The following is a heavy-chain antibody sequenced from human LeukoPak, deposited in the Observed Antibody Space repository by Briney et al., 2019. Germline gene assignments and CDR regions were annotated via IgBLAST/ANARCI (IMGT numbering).Heavy chain of an antibody. CDR1: GFTFSSYA. CDR3: AKGNDIGGYYYPHFDY. J-gene: IGHJ4*02. V-gene: IGHV3-30*04. D-gene: IGHD3-22*01. CDR2: ISSDGNNK. Sequence: GGSLRLSCAASGFTFSSYAMRWVRQAPGKGLEWVAVISSDGNNKNYVDSVKGRFTFSRDNSKNTLYLQMNSLRAEDTAVYYCAKGNDIGGYYYPHFDYWGQGTLVTVSS.